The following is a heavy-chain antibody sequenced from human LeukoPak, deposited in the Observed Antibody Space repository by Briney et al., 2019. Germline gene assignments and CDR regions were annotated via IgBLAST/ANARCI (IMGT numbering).Heavy chain of an antibody. CDR2: IKSDRST. CDR1: GFTFSSYR. CDR3: ARAPSEIGAYYPEYFRH. J-gene: IGHJ1*01. D-gene: IGHD3-22*01. V-gene: IGHV3-74*01. Sequence: GGSLRLSSAASGFTFSSYRMHWVRQAPGPGLVWVSRIKSDRSTNYADSVKGRFTNSRDNAKNTVSLQMNSLRAEDTGVYYCARAPSEIGAYYPEYFRHWGQGTLVTVSS.